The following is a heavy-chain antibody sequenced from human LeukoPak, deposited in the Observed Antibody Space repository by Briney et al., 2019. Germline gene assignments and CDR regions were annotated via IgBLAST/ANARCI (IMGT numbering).Heavy chain of an antibody. V-gene: IGHV5-51*01. Sequence: GESLKISCQGSGYSFTTYWIVWVRQMPGKGLEWMGIIYPGDSDTRYSPSFQGQVTISADKSISTAYLQWSSLKASDTAIYYCVRHGSGTSPRFYYYYMDVWGKGTTVTVSS. CDR1: GYSFTTYW. J-gene: IGHJ6*03. D-gene: IGHD2-2*01. CDR2: IYPGDSDT. CDR3: VRHGSGTSPRFYYYYMDV.